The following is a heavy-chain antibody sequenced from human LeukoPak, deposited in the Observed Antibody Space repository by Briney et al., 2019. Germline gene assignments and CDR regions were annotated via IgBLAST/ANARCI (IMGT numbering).Heavy chain of an antibody. Sequence: GGSLRLSCAASGFTFSSYSMNWVRQAPGKGLEWVSYISSRSTSIYYANSVRGRFTVSRDNAKNSLYLQMNSLRDEDTAVYSCARAKDGDDHPGDYWGQGTLVTVSS. CDR3: ARAKDGDDHPGDY. V-gene: IGHV3-48*02. CDR2: ISSRSTSI. J-gene: IGHJ4*02. D-gene: IGHD4-17*01. CDR1: GFTFSSYS.